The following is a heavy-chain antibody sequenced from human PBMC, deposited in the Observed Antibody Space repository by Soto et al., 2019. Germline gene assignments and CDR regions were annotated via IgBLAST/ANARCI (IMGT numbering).Heavy chain of an antibody. CDR3: GRGSSLTKVEY. CDR2: IIPIFGPA. Sequence: QVQLVQSGSEVKKPGSSVRVSCKASGGSVSNSAISWLQQAPGQGLEWMGGIIPIFGPAIYARKFQGRFTISADESTGTAYMELNNVRSDDTAVYYCGRGSSLTKVEYWGQGTLVTVSS. J-gene: IGHJ4*02. CDR1: GGSVSNSA. D-gene: IGHD6-6*01. V-gene: IGHV1-69*01.